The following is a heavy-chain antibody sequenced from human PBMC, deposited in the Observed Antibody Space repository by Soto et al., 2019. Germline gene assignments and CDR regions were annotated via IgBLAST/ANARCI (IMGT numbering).Heavy chain of an antibody. CDR3: ARASQCKSYFDCFAWLDY. CDR2: IYSSGET. CDR1: SDPISGLY. V-gene: IGHV4-4*07. D-gene: IGHD3-9*01. Sequence: SETLSLTCTVSSDPISGLYWTWIRQPAGKGLEWIGRIYSSGETNYNPSLTGRVIMSLDTSKNQFSLNLTSVTAADTAVYYCARASQCKSYFDCFAWLDYWGQGTLVTVSS. J-gene: IGHJ4*02.